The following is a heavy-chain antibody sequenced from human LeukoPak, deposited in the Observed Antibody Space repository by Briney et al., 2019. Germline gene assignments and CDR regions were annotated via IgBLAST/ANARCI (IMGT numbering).Heavy chain of an antibody. CDR1: GGSISSYY. J-gene: IGHJ5*02. V-gene: IGHV4-59*08. CDR2: IYYSGST. D-gene: IGHD7-27*01. CDR3: ARVLMGISWFDP. Sequence: SETLSLTCTVSGGSISSYYWSWIRQPPGKGLEWIGYIYYSGSTNYNPSLKSRVTISVDTSKNQFFLKLSSVTAADTAVYYCARVLMGISWFDPWGQGTLVTVSS.